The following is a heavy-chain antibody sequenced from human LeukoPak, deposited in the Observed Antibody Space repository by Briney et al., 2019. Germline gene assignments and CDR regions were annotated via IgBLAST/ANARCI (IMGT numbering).Heavy chain of an antibody. CDR2: ISGSGGST. Sequence: GGSLRLSCAASGFTFSGYAMSWVRQAPGKGLEWVSAISGSGGSTYYADSVKGRFTISRDNSKNTLYLQMNSLRAEDTAVYYCAKDLGAVGVFQFLEWLPQDAFDIWGQGTMVTVSS. V-gene: IGHV3-23*01. CDR3: AKDLGAVGVFQFLEWLPQDAFDI. J-gene: IGHJ3*02. CDR1: GFTFSGYA. D-gene: IGHD3-3*01.